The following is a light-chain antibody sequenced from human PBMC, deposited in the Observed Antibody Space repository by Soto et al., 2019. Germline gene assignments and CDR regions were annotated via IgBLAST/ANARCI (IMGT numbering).Light chain of an antibody. CDR2: GDS. CDR3: QSYDSSLSGFYV. V-gene: IGLV1-40*01. CDR1: SSNIGAGYD. Sequence: QSVLTQPPPVSGGPGQRVTISRTGSSSNIGAGYDVHWYQQVPGTAPKLLIYGDSNRPSGVPDRFSGSKPGTSASLAITGLQAEDEADYYCQSYDSSLSGFYVFGTGTKVTVL. J-gene: IGLJ1*01.